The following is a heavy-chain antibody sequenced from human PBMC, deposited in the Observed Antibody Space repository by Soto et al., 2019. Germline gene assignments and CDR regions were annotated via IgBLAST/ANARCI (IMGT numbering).Heavy chain of an antibody. CDR3: ARHMAARPPYSYYGMDV. CDR2: SYYSGST. J-gene: IGHJ6*02. Sequence: EPLSLTCTVSGGSISSSSYYWGWIRQPPGKGLEWIGSSYYSGSTYYNPSLKSRVTISLDTSKNPYSLKLSSVTAADTAVYYCARHMAARPPYSYYGMDVWGQGTTVTVSS. D-gene: IGHD6-6*01. V-gene: IGHV4-39*01. CDR1: GGSISSSSYY.